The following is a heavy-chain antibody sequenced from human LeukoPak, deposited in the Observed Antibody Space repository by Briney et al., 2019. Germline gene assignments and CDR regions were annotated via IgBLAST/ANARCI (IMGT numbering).Heavy chain of an antibody. CDR3: AKTSGYFDY. V-gene: IGHV3-23*01. Sequence: GGSLRLSCAASGFTFTTYAMTWVRQAPGKGLEWVSAISGSGGSTYYADSVKGRFTISRDNSKNTLYLQMNSLRAEDTAVYYCAKTSGYFDYWGQGTQVTVSS. J-gene: IGHJ4*02. CDR2: ISGSGGST. CDR1: GFTFTTYA. D-gene: IGHD3-10*01.